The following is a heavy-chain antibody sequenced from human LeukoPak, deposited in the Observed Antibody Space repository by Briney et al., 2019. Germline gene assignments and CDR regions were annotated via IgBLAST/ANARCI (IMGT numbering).Heavy chain of an antibody. V-gene: IGHV4-39*07. D-gene: IGHD3-10*01. J-gene: IGHJ4*02. CDR2: IYYSGST. CDR1: GGSISSSSYY. Sequence: SETLSLTCTVSGGSISSSSYYWGWIRQPPGKGLDWIGSIYYSGSTYYNPSLKSRVTISVDASKSQFSLKLSSVTAADTAVYYCARDPEGSGSYYSPHFDYWGQGTLATVSS. CDR3: ARDPEGSGSYYSPHFDY.